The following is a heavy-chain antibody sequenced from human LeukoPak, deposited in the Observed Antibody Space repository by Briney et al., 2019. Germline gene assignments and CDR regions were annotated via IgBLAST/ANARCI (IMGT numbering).Heavy chain of an antibody. V-gene: IGHV4-34*01. CDR1: GGSFSGYY. CDR2: INHSGST. CDR3: ARGVPAARSLYFDY. D-gene: IGHD2-2*01. Sequence: SETLSLTCAVYGGSFSGYYWSWIRQPPGKGLEWIGEINHSGSTNYNPSLKSRVTISVDTSKNQFSLKLSSVTAADTAVYYCARGVPAARSLYFDYWGQGTMVTVSS. J-gene: IGHJ4*03.